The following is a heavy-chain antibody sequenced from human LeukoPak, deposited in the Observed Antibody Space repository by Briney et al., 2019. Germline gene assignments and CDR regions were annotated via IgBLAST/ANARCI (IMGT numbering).Heavy chain of an antibody. CDR1: GGSISSSSYY. D-gene: IGHD3-16*01. V-gene: IGHV4-39*01. J-gene: IGHJ4*02. Sequence: SETLSLTCTVSGGSISSSSYYWGWIRQPRGKGLEWIGSIYYSGSTYYNPSLKSRVTISVDTSKNQFSLKLSSVTAADTAVYYCARGWSTRGITYYDYVWGSAPRYYFDYWGQGTLVTVSS. CDR3: ARGWSTRGITYYDYVWGSAPRYYFDY. CDR2: IYYSGST.